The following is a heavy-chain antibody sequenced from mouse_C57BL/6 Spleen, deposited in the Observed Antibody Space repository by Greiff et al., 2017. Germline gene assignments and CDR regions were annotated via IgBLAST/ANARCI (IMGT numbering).Heavy chain of an antibody. J-gene: IGHJ4*01. CDR3: TSNTAMDY. CDR1: GYTFTDYE. V-gene: IGHV1-15*01. CDR2: IDPETGGT. Sequence: VQLQQSGAELVRPGASVTLSCKASGYTFTDYELHWVKQTPVHGLEWIGAIDPETGGTAYNQKFKGTAILTADKSSSTAYMELRSLTSEDSAVYYCTSNTAMDYWGQGTSVTVSS.